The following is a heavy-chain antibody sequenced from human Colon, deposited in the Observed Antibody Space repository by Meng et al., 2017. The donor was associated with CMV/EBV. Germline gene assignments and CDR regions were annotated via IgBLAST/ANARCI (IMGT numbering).Heavy chain of an antibody. D-gene: IGHD3-9*01. CDR2: IGSSGTVA. V-gene: IGHV3-23*05. Sequence: LALVGSGFTCSSYAMTWVRQAPGKGLEWVAVIGSSGTVARYADSVKGRFAISRDNSTNTVYLEMNSLRGDDTALYYCAKNGAWFRFDSWGQGTPVTVSS. CDR3: AKNGAWFRFDS. CDR1: GFTCSSYA. J-gene: IGHJ4*02.